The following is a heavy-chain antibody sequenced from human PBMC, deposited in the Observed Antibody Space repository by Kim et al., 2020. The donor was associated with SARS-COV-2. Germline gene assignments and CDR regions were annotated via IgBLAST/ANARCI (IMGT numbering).Heavy chain of an antibody. J-gene: IGHJ6*02. CDR2: I. V-gene: IGHV3-48*04. Sequence: IYYANYVKARFTISRDNDRNYLSLQMKSLRAEATAVYYCARVNYYYGMDVWGQGTTVTVSS. CDR3: ARVNYYYGMDV.